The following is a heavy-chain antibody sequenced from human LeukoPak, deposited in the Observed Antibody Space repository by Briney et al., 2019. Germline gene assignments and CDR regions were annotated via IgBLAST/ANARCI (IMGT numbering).Heavy chain of an antibody. CDR3: AKATVQYIRGEIDY. D-gene: IGHD1-1*01. CDR1: GFTFSSFA. CDR2: ISGSGGST. J-gene: IGHJ4*02. Sequence: PGGSLRLSCAASGFTFSSFAMSWVRQAPGKGLEWVSAISGSGGSTFYADSVKGRFTIPRDNSKNTLYLQMNSLRADDTAVYYCAKATVQYIRGEIDYGAQGPLVTVSS. V-gene: IGHV3-23*01.